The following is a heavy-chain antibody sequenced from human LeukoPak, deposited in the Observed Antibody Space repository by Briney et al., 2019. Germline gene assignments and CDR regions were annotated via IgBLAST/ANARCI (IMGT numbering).Heavy chain of an antibody. V-gene: IGHV3-30*18. J-gene: IGHJ4*02. CDR3: AKVMGRRLLWFGDGNYFDY. CDR2: ISYDGSNK. Sequence: PGGSLILSCSASGFTFSSYGRQWVRQAPGKGVEWVAVISYDGSNKYYSDSVRGRFTISRDNSKNTLYLQMNSLRAEDTAVYYCAKVMGRRLLWFGDGNYFDYWGQGTLVTVSS. CDR1: GFTFSSYG. D-gene: IGHD3-10*01.